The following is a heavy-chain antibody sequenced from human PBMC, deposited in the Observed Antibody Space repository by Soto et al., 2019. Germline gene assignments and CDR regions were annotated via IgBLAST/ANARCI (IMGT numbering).Heavy chain of an antibody. CDR2: IYWDGDV. D-gene: IGHD2-21*01. CDR1: GFSLTANGVG. CDR3: PHRLVSNGAWFDT. Sequence: QITLEESGPTLVKPTQTLTLTCTFSGFSLTANGVGVAWFRQPPGKALEWLALIYWDGDVRYSPSLRSRITITKDTSKDQVFLTVTNLDPVDTGTYYCPHRLVSNGAWFDTWGQGMLVTVSS. V-gene: IGHV2-5*02. J-gene: IGHJ5*02.